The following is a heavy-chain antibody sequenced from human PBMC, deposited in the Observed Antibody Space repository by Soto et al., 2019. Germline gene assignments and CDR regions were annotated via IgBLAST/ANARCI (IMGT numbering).Heavy chain of an antibody. D-gene: IGHD2-15*01. J-gene: IGHJ3*02. CDR3: ARSTYCSGGSCYSFADAFDI. V-gene: IGHV1-2*04. CDR1: GYTFTGYY. Sequence: ASVKVSCKASGYTFTGYYMHWVRQAPGQGLERMGWINPNSGGTNYAQKFQGWVTMTRDTSISTAYMELSRLRSDDTAVYYCARSTYCSGGSCYSFADAFDIWGQGTMVTVSS. CDR2: INPNSGGT.